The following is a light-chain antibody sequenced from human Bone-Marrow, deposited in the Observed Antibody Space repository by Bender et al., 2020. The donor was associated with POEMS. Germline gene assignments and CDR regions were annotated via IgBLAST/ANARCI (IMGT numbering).Light chain of an antibody. CDR1: SSDVGNYYL. V-gene: IGLV2-23*01. J-gene: IGLJ3*02. Sequence: QSVLTQPASVSGSPGQSITISCTGTSSDVGNYYLVSWYQKHPGRAPKLIIFEATKRPSGVSNRFSGSKSGNTASLTISGLQAEDEADFYCCSYAGSTWVFGGGTKLTVL. CDR2: EAT. CDR3: CSYAGSTWV.